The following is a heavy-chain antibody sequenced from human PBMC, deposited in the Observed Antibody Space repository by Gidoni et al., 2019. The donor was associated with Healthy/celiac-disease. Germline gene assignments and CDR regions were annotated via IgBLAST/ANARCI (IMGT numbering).Heavy chain of an antibody. V-gene: IGHV3-23*01. Sequence: EVQLLESGGGLVQPGGSLSLSCAASGFPFSSYAMSWVRQAPGKGLEWVSAISGSGGSTYYADSVKGRFTISRDNSKNTLYLQMNSLRAEDTAVYYCARDGGYSYSYNWFDPWGQGTLVTVSS. D-gene: IGHD5-18*01. CDR1: GFPFSSYA. J-gene: IGHJ5*02. CDR2: ISGSGGST. CDR3: ARDGGYSYSYNWFDP.